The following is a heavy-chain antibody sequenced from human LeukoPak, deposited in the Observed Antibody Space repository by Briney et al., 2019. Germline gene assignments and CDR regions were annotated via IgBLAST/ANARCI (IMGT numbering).Heavy chain of an antibody. V-gene: IGHV3-23*01. J-gene: IGHJ4*02. Sequence: PGGSLRLSCAASGFTFSNAWMSWVRQAPGKGLEWVSAISGSGGSTYYADSVKGRFTISRDNSKNTLYLQMNSLRAEDTAVYYCAKALAYYYDSRESYYFDYWGQGTLVTVSS. CDR2: ISGSGGST. CDR1: GFTFSNAW. D-gene: IGHD3-22*01. CDR3: AKALAYYYDSRESYYFDY.